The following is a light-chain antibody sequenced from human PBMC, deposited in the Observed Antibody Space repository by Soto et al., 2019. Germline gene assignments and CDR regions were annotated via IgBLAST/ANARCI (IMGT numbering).Light chain of an antibody. J-gene: IGKJ5*01. Sequence: DIVLTQSPGTLSLSAGERATLSCRASQSVSSSNLAWYQQKPAQAPRLLIYAASRRAPGIPERFSGSGSGTDFTLTINNLEPEDFAVYYCQQRSNWPITFGQGTRLEI. V-gene: IGKV3D-20*02. CDR2: AAS. CDR3: QQRSNWPIT. CDR1: QSVSSSN.